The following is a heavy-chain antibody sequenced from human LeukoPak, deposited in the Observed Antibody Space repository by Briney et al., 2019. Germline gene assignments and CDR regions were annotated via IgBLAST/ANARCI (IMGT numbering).Heavy chain of an antibody. CDR2: ISNADAYT. CDR3: AKTLGYSGYFSP. Sequence: PGGSLRLSCTASGFTFSDYVMNWVRRAPGKGLEWVSVISNADAYTSYTGSVKGRFTISRDNSKNMLYLQMNSLRAEDTAVYYCAKTLGYSGYFSPWGQGTLVTVSS. V-gene: IGHV3-23*01. D-gene: IGHD3-22*01. J-gene: IGHJ5*02. CDR1: GFTFSDYV.